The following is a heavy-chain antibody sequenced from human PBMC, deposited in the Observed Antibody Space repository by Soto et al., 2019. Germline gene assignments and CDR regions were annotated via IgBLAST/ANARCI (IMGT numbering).Heavy chain of an antibody. CDR3: AKPSGGSYPESRVFDS. Sequence: PGGSRRRSWAASGFTFYSSAMSWVRQAPGKGLEWVSAISTTGGNTLYADSVKGRFTISRDNSKNTLYLQMNSLRAEDTAIYYCAKPSGGSYPESRVFDSWGQGTRVTVSS. CDR1: GFTFYSSA. V-gene: IGHV3-23*01. CDR2: ISTTGGNT. D-gene: IGHD1-26*01. J-gene: IGHJ4*02.